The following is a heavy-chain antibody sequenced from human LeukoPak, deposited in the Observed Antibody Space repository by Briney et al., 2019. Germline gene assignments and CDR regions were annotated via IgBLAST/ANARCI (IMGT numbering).Heavy chain of an antibody. CDR2: IYYSGST. J-gene: IGHJ4*02. Sequence: PSETLSLTCAVSGFSISSGYYWGWIRQPPGKGLEWIGYIYYSGSTNYNPSLKSRVTISVDTSKNQFSLKLSSVTAADTAVYYCASGIAAAGHRGQGTLVTVSS. V-gene: IGHV4-61*01. CDR3: ASGIAAAGH. D-gene: IGHD6-13*01. CDR1: GFSISSGYY.